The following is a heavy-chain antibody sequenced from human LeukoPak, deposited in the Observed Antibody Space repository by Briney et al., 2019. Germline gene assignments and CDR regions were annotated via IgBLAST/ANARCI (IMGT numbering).Heavy chain of an antibody. D-gene: IGHD6-13*01. J-gene: IGHJ4*02. CDR1: GYTFTKYW. Sequence: ASAKVSCKASGYTFTKYWMHWVRQAPGQGLEWMGVINPSGGNTHYAQTFQGRVTMTRDTSARTVYMELRSLRSDDTAVYYCARLLLKAAAVDYWGQGTLVTVSS. V-gene: IGHV1-46*01. CDR3: ARLLLKAAAVDY. CDR2: INPSGGNT.